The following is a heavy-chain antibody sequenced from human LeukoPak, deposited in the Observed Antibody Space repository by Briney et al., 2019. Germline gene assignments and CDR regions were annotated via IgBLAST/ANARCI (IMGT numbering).Heavy chain of an antibody. D-gene: IGHD6-13*01. CDR1: GFTFSSYG. J-gene: IGHJ4*02. CDR3: AKEGSQYASSWFDY. Sequence: GGSLRLSCEASGFTFSSYGMQRVRQPPGMGPEWVSVISHDGTVTHYADSVKGRFTISRDSSTNTLYLQMDSLRTEDTAVYYCAKEGSQYASSWFDYWGQGTLVTVSS. V-gene: IGHV3-30*18. CDR2: ISHDGTVT.